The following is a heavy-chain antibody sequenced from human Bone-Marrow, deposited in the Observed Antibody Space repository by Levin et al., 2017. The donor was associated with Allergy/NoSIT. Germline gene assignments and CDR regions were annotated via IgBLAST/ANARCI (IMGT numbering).Heavy chain of an antibody. Sequence: SGPTLVKPTQTLTLTCALSGVSLNTGGLAVGWVRQAPGGPLEWLALFFWDYQKRFSPSLETRLTITEDISKGQVVLSMTNMDPVDTATYYCVHLGYLGYYYGVDVWGQGTTVTVSS. CDR2: FFWDYQK. D-gene: IGHD7-27*01. CDR3: VHLGYLGYYYGVDV. J-gene: IGHJ6*02. CDR1: GVSLNTGGLA. V-gene: IGHV2-5*02.